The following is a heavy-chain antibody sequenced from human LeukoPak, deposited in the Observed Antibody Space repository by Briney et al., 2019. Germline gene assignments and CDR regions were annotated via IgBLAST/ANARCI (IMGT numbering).Heavy chain of an antibody. V-gene: IGHV4-4*08. J-gene: IGHJ4*02. CDR1: GDAISTYY. CDR2: ISNGRT. D-gene: IGHD3-10*01. Sequence: PSETLSLTCTVSGDAISTYYWNWIRQTPGKGLEWIGHISNGRTDYNPSPKSRVIISVDTAKNQISLRLTSVTAADTAVYYCARDKAHTYGYYFGPWGQGTQVLVSS. CDR3: ARDKAHTYGYYFGP.